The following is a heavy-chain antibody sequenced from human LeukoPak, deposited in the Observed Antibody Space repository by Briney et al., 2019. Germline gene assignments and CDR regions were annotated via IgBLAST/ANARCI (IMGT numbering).Heavy chain of an antibody. D-gene: IGHD3-22*01. V-gene: IGHV4-59*01. Sequence: SETLSLTCTVSGGSISNYYWSWIRQPPGKGLEWIGYIYYSGSTKYNPSLKSRVTISVDTSKNQFSLRLNSVTAADTAVYYCARPPHYYDTSGYSVWGQGTLVTVSS. J-gene: IGHJ4*02. CDR2: IYYSGST. CDR1: GGSISNYY. CDR3: ARPPHYYDTSGYSV.